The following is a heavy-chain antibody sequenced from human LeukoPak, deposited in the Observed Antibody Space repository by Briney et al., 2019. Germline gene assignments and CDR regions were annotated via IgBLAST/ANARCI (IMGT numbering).Heavy chain of an antibody. CDR1: GYTFTSYG. D-gene: IGHD1-26*01. CDR2: ISAYNGNT. V-gene: IGHV1-18*01. J-gene: IGHJ6*02. CDR3: ARGGATGRYYYYGMDV. Sequence: ASVKVSRKASGYTFTSYGISWVRQAPGQGLEWMGWISAYNGNTNYAQKLQGRVTMTTDTSTSTAYMELRSLRSDDTAVYYCARGGATGRYYYYGMDVWGQGTTVTVSS.